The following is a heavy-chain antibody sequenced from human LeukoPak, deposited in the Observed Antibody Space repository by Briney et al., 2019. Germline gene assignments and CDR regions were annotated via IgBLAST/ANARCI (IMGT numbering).Heavy chain of an antibody. D-gene: IGHD3-22*01. CDR1: GFTFSSYS. CDR3: ARDIDYDVPNMDV. Sequence: GGSLRLSCAASGFTFSSYSMNWVRQAPGEGLEWVSSISSSSSYIYYADSVKGRFTISRDNAKNSLYLQMNSLRAEDTAVYYCARDIDYDVPNMDVWGKGTTVTVSS. J-gene: IGHJ6*03. V-gene: IGHV3-21*01. CDR2: ISSSSSYI.